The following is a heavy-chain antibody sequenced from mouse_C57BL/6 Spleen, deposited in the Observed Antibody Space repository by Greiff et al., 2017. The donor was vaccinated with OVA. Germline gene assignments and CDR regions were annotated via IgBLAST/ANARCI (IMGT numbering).Heavy chain of an antibody. CDR3: ARTYGNPFDY. CDR2: INPNNGGT. D-gene: IGHD2-1*01. CDR1: GYTFTDYY. Sequence: EVQLQQSGPELVKPGASVKISCKASGYTFTDYYMNWVKQSHGKSLEWIGDINPNNGGTSYNQKFKGKATLTVDKSSSTAYMELRSLTSEDSAVYYCARTYGNPFDYWGQGTTLTVSS. V-gene: IGHV1-26*01. J-gene: IGHJ2*01.